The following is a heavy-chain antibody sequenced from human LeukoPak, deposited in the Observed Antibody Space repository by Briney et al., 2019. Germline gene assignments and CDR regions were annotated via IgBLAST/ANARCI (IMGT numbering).Heavy chain of an antibody. V-gene: IGHV3-7*01. D-gene: IGHD1-26*01. CDR1: GFTFSNYW. CDR2: IKQDGSDK. J-gene: IGHJ6*03. CDR3: ARDSGGATVYYYYMDV. Sequence: GGSLRLSCATSGFTFSNYWMSWVRQAPGNGLEGGAIIKQDGSDKYYVDSVKGRFTISRDNAKNSLYLQVNSLRAEDTAVYYCARDSGGATVYYYYMDVWGKGTTVTVSS.